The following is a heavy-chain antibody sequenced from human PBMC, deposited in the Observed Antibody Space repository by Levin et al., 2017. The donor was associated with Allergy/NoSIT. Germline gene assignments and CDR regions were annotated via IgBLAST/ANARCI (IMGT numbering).Heavy chain of an antibody. CDR3: TKGGWLTQTDD. V-gene: IGHV3-23*01. Sequence: GESLKISCAASGFTFSTHGMSWVRQAPGKGLEWVSNISGSGTSIYYAESVKGRFTISRDNSKNTVFLEMNSLRAEDTALYYCTKGGWLTQTDDWGQGTLVSVSS. J-gene: IGHJ4*02. D-gene: IGHD2-15*01. CDR2: ISGSGTSI. CDR1: GFTFSTHG.